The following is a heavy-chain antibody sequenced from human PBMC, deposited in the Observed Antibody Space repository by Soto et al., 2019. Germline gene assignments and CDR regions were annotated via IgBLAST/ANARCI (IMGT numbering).Heavy chain of an antibody. CDR1: GYTFTHYA. V-gene: IGHV1-3*01. D-gene: IGHD6-13*01. J-gene: IGHJ5*02. CDR3: ARGLAADGA. Sequence: VQLVQSGAEVKKPGASGKVSCTASGYTFTHYAIHWVRHAPGQRLEWMGFINAGSGNTKYSQTFQGRLTFTKDTSASTAYMDLSSLRSEDTAIYYCARGLAADGAWGQGTLVTVSS. CDR2: INAGSGNT.